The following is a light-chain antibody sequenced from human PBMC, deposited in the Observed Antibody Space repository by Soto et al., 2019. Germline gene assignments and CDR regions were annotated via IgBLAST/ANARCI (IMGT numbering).Light chain of an antibody. V-gene: IGKV3-20*01. CDR1: QSVSSSY. CDR2: GAS. J-gene: IGKJ1*01. Sequence: EIVLTQSPGTLSLSPGERDTLSCRASQSVSSSYLAWYQQKPGQAPRLLIYGASSRATGIPDRFSGSGSGTAFTLTISRLEPEDFAVYYCQQYGSSPKRTFGQGTKVEIK. CDR3: QQYGSSPKRT.